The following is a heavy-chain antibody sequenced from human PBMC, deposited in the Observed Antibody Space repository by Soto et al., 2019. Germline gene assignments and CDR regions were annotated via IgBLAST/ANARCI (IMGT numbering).Heavy chain of an antibody. Sequence: GGSLRLSCAASGFTFSSYGMHWVRQAPGKGLEWVAVISYDGSNKYYADSVKGRFTISRDNSKNTLYLQMNSLRAEDTAVYYCAKDGSGDYPHFDYWGQGTLVTVSS. CDR2: ISYDGSNK. J-gene: IGHJ4*02. V-gene: IGHV3-30*18. CDR1: GFTFSSYG. D-gene: IGHD4-17*01. CDR3: AKDGSGDYPHFDY.